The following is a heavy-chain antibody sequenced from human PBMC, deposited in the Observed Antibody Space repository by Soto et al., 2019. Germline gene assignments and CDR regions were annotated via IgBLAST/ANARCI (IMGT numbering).Heavy chain of an antibody. Sequence: ASVKVSCKASGYTFTGYAIHWVRQAPGQRLEWMGWINGGNGDTKYSQNFQGRVTITRETSASTAYMELTSLGSEDTAVYHCARGYCSSTSCQYYFDCWGQGTPVTVSS. CDR3: ARGYCSSTSCQYYFDC. CDR1: GYTFTGYA. V-gene: IGHV1-3*01. D-gene: IGHD2-2*01. J-gene: IGHJ4*02. CDR2: INGGNGDT.